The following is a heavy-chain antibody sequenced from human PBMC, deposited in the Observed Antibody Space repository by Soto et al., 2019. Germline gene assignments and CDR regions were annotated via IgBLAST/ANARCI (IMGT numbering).Heavy chain of an antibody. J-gene: IGHJ6*02. CDR3: ARSAAGSNPWGMDV. V-gene: IGHV1-69*13. D-gene: IGHD6-13*01. CDR2: IIPIFGTA. Sequence: ASVKVSCKASGGTFSSYAISWVRQAPGQGLEWMGGIIPIFGTANYAQKFQGRVTITADESTSTAYMELSSLRSEDTAVYYCARSAAGSNPWGMDVWGQGTTVTVSS. CDR1: GGTFSSYA.